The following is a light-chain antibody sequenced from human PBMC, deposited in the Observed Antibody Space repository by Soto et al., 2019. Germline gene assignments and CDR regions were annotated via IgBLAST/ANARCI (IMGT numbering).Light chain of an antibody. CDR3: QQYVSSPWA. CDR2: GAS. J-gene: IGKJ1*01. V-gene: IGKV3-20*01. CDR1: QSVSNNY. Sequence: EIVLTQSPGTLSLSPWERATLSCRASQSVSNNYLAWYQQKPGQAPRLLIYGASNRATGIPDRFSGSGSGTDFTLTISRLEPADFAVYYCQQYVSSPWAFGQGTKVDIK.